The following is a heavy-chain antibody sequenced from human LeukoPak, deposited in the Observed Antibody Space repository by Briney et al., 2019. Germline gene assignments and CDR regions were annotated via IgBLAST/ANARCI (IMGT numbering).Heavy chain of an antibody. CDR1: GNTFTNYG. Sequence: ASVKVSCKASGNTFTNYGFSWVRQAPGQGLDWMGWINAYNGNTNYTQKLQGRVTMTTDAPTSTAYMELRSLRSDDTAVYYCARGAREQQPDYYYGLDVWGQGTTVTVSS. J-gene: IGHJ6*02. CDR2: INAYNGNT. CDR3: ARGAREQQPDYYYGLDV. V-gene: IGHV1-18*01. D-gene: IGHD6-13*01.